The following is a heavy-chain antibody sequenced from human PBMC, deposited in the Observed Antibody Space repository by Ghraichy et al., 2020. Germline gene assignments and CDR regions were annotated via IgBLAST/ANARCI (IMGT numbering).Heavy chain of an antibody. V-gene: IGHV3-48*02. D-gene: IGHD4-23*01. CDR2: ITGSSRTK. CDR3: ARGSTVVRFYYYDGMDV. J-gene: IGHJ6*02. CDR1: GFTFNGYS. Sequence: GGSPRLSCVGSGFTFNGYSMNWVRQSPGKGLEWVSYITGSSRTKSYADSVKGRFTISRDNARNSLFLQMNSLRDEDTAVYYCARGSTVVRFYYYDGMDVWGQGTTVTVSS.